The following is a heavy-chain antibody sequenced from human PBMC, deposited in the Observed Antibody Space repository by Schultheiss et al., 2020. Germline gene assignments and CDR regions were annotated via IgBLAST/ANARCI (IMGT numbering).Heavy chain of an antibody. V-gene: IGHV4-39*07. Sequence: SETLSLTCTVSGGSISSSSYYWGWIRQPPGKGLEWIGSIYYSGSTNYNPSLKSRVTISVDTSKNQFSLKLSSVTAADTAVYYCARDTTVAGTFDYWGQGTLVTVSS. CDR2: IYYSGST. CDR3: ARDTTVAGTFDY. J-gene: IGHJ4*02. CDR1: GGSISSSSYY. D-gene: IGHD6-19*01.